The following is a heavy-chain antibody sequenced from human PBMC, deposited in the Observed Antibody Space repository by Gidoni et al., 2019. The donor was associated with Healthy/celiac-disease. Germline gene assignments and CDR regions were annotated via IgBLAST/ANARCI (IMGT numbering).Heavy chain of an antibody. CDR3: TTVFSPDIVVVVAAQEDYFDY. CDR2: IKCQTDGGTT. CDR1: GFTFSNAW. V-gene: IGHV3-15*01. D-gene: IGHD2-15*01. Sequence: EVQLVESGGGLVKPGGSLRLSCAASGFTFSNAWMSWVRQAPGKGLEWVGRIKCQTDGGTTDYAAPVKGRFTISRDDSKNTLYLQMNSLKTEDTAVYYCTTVFSPDIVVVVAAQEDYFDYWGQGTLVTVSS. J-gene: IGHJ4*02.